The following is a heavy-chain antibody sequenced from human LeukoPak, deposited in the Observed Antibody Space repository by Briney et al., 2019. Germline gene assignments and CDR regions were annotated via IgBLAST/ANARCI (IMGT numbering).Heavy chain of an antibody. CDR3: ARGRVGATTHYYYGMDV. V-gene: IGHV3-33*01. CDR1: GFTFSSYG. Sequence: PGGSLRLSCAASGFTFSSYGMHWVRQAPGKGLEWVAVMWYDGSNKYYADSVKGRFTISRDNSKNTLYLQMNSLRAEDTAVYYCARGRVGATTHYYYGMDVWGQGTTVTVSS. D-gene: IGHD1-26*01. J-gene: IGHJ6*02. CDR2: MWYDGSNK.